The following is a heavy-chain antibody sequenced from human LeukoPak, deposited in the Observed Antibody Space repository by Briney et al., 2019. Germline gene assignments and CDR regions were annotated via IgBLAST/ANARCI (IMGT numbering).Heavy chain of an antibody. CDR1: GYTFTGYY. CDR3: ARDDGSWPNFDY. CDR2: INPNSGGT. V-gene: IGHV1-2*02. J-gene: IGHJ4*02. D-gene: IGHD6-13*01. Sequence: ASVKVSCKASGYTFTGYYMHWVRQAPGQGLGWLGWINPNSGGTNYAQKFQGRVTMTRDTSISTAYMELSRLRSDDTAVYYCARDDGSWPNFDYWGQGTLVTVSS.